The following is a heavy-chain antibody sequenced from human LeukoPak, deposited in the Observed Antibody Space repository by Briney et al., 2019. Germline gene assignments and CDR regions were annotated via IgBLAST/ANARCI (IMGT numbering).Heavy chain of an antibody. CDR3: ARDRTRYCSSASCYLDAFDI. D-gene: IGHD2-2*01. CDR1: GGSISSGSYY. J-gene: IGHJ3*02. V-gene: IGHV4-61*02. CDR2: IYTSGST. Sequence: NPSETLSLTCTVSGGSISSGSYYWSWIRQPAGRGLEWIGRIYTSGSTNYNPSLKSLVTISVDTSTTQFSLKLSSVTAADTALYCCARDRTRYCSSASCYLDAFDILGEGKMVTVSS.